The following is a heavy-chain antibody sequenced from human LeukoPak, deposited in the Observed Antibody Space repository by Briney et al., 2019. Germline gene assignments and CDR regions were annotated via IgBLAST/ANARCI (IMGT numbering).Heavy chain of an antibody. CDR3: ARDQSDDSSSRSVYYYYMDV. Sequence: ASVKVSCKASGYTFTGYYMHWVRQAPGQGLEWMGWINPNSGGTNYAQKFQGRVTMTRDTSISTAYMELSRLRSDDTAVYYCARDQSDDSSSRSVYYYYMDVWGKGTTVTVSS. CDR1: GYTFTGYY. D-gene: IGHD6-13*01. J-gene: IGHJ6*03. V-gene: IGHV1-2*02. CDR2: INPNSGGT.